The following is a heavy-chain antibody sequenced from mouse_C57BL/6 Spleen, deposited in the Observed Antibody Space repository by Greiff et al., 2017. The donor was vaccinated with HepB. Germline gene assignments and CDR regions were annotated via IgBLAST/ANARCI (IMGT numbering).Heavy chain of an antibody. V-gene: IGHV1-53*01. CDR1: GYTFTSYW. D-gene: IGHD3-1*01. Sequence: VQLQQPGTELVKPGASVKLSCKASGYTFTSYWMHWVKQRPGQGLEWIGNINPSNGGTNYNEKFKSKATLTVDKSSSTAYMQLSSLTSEDSAVYYCARKKAYDSGAMDYWGQGTSVTVSS. CDR2: INPSNGGT. J-gene: IGHJ4*01. CDR3: ARKKAYDSGAMDY.